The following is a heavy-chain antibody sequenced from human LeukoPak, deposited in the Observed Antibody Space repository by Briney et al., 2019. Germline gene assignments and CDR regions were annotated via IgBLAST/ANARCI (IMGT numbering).Heavy chain of an antibody. CDR2: ISGSGGST. Sequence: SGGSLRLSCAASGFTFSSCAMSWVRQAPGKGLEWVSIISGSGGSTYYADSVKGRFTISRDNSKNTLYLQMNSPRAEDTAVYYCARRTAATYHFDYWGQGTLVTVSS. CDR3: ARRTAATYHFDY. D-gene: IGHD6-25*01. J-gene: IGHJ4*02. V-gene: IGHV3-23*01. CDR1: GFTFSSCA.